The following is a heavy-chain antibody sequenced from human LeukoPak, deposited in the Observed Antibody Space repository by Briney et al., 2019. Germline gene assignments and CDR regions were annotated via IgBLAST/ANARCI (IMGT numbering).Heavy chain of an antibody. V-gene: IGHV4-39*01. Sequence: SDTLSLTCTVSGVSISSSNSYWGWIRQPPGKGLEWIGSVYYTGNTYYNASLKSRVTIVIDTSKNQISLRLTSVTATDTAMYYCARQTGSGLFTLPGGQGTLVTVSS. D-gene: IGHD3/OR15-3a*01. CDR1: GVSISSSNSY. CDR3: ARQTGSGLFTLP. CDR2: VYYTGNT. J-gene: IGHJ4*02.